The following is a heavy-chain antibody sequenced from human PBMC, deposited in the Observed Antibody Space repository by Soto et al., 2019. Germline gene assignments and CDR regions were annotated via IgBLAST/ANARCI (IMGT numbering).Heavy chain of an antibody. J-gene: IGHJ4*02. V-gene: IGHV4-34*01. CDR3: ARGPPIVVVPAASLSFDY. CDR1: GGSFSGYY. CDR2: INHSGST. Sequence: SETLSLTCAVYGGSFSGYYWSWIRQPPGKGLEWIGEINHSGSTNYNPSLKSRVTISVDTAKNQFSLKLSSVTAADTAVYYCARGPPIVVVPAASLSFDYWGQGTLVTVSS. D-gene: IGHD2-2*01.